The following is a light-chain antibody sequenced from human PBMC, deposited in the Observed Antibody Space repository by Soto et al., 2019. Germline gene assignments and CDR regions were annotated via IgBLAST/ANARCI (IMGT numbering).Light chain of an antibody. CDR3: LSGHSRP. V-gene: IGKV1-12*02. Sequence: DIQMTQSPSSVSASVGDRVTITCRASQGISSWLAWYQQKPGXAXXLLIYAASNLQSGVPSRFSGSGSGTDFTLTISSLQPEDFATYFCLSGHSRPFGGGTKVDIK. J-gene: IGKJ4*01. CDR1: QGISSW. CDR2: AAS.